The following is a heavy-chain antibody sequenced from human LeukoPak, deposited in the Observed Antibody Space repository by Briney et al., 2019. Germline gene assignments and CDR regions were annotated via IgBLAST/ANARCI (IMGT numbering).Heavy chain of an antibody. CDR2: IYTSGST. V-gene: IGHV4-4*09. Sequence: PSDTLSLTCTVSGGSISSYYWSWIRQPPGKGLEWIGYIYTSGSTNYNPSLKSRVTISVDTSKNQFSLKLSSVTAADTAVYYCARYGTDIVVVPAAIEPYYYYYYMDVWGKGTTVTVSS. D-gene: IGHD2-2*02. J-gene: IGHJ6*03. CDR3: ARYGTDIVVVPAAIEPYYYYYYMDV. CDR1: GGSISSYY.